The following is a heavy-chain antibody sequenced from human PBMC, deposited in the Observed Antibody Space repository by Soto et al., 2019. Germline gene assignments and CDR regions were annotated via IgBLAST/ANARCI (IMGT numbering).Heavy chain of an antibody. CDR2: ISFDATKQ. Sequence: GGSLRLSCTVSGFTFTNHALHWVRQAPGKGLEWVAIISFDATKQYYADAVKDRFTISRDNSKNTLYLQMSSLTVEDTAVYYCARPNHGSGNFQPAALDLWGQGTLVTVS. CDR1: GFTFTNHA. D-gene: IGHD1-26*01. CDR3: ARPNHGSGNFQPAALDL. J-gene: IGHJ4*03. V-gene: IGHV3-30*04.